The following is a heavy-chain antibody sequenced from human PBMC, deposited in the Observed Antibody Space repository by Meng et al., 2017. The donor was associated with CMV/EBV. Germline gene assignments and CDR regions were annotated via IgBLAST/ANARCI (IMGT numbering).Heavy chain of an antibody. J-gene: IGHJ4*02. V-gene: IGHV4-59*12. CDR1: GGSISSYY. CDR2: IYYSGST. Sequence: GSLRLSCTVSGGSISSYYWSWIRQPPGKGLEWIGYIYYSGSTNYNPSLKSRVTISVDTSKNQFSLKLSSVTAADTAVYYCARGLRNDYGDYYFDYWGQGTLVTVSS. CDR3: ARGLRNDYGDYYFDY. D-gene: IGHD4-17*01.